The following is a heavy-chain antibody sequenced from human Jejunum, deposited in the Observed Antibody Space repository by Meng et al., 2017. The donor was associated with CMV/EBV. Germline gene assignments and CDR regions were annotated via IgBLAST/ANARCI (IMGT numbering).Heavy chain of an antibody. CDR2: ISYDESDQ. V-gene: IGHV3-30*01. Sequence: ATFGFTFRNNPLHWVRQAPGKGLGWVAVISYDESDQQYADSVKGRFTISRDYSKNTLYLQMDGLRGDDTAVYYCARENDYNNYFDFWGRGTLVTVSS. CDR3: ARENDYNNYFDF. D-gene: IGHD5-24*01. CDR1: GFTFRNNP. J-gene: IGHJ4*02.